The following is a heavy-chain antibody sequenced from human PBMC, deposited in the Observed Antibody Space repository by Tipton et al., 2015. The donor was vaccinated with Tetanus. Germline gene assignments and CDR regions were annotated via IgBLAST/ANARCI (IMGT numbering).Heavy chain of an antibody. D-gene: IGHD4-17*01. J-gene: IGHJ3*01. CDR3: ARPSTTVTPRAFDV. V-gene: IGHV4-31*03. Sequence: TLSLTCTVSGDSISRGGYFWIWIPQRPGKGPEWVGYIYYSGDTYYNPSLKSRVFLSFDTSKNQFSLNLSSVSAADPAVYYCARPSTTVTPRAFDVWGQGTMVTVSS. CDR2: IYYSGDT. CDR1: GDSISRGGYF.